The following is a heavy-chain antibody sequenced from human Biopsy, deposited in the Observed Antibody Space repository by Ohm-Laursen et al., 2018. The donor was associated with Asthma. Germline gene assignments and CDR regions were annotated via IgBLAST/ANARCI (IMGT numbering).Heavy chain of an antibody. Sequence: SLRLSCSAPGFTFSSYAFNWVRQAPGKGLEWVSYITGSGSTIYYADPVKGRFTLSRDNAKNSLYLQMNSLRDEDTAVYYCALKYRNSVFPEYGMDVWGQGTTVTVSS. V-gene: IGHV3-48*02. D-gene: IGHD4-11*01. J-gene: IGHJ6*02. CDR1: GFTFSSYA. CDR2: ITGSGSTI. CDR3: ALKYRNSVFPEYGMDV.